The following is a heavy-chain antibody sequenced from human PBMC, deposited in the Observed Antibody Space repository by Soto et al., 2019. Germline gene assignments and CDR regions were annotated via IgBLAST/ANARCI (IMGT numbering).Heavy chain of an antibody. Sequence: QVHLDQSGADVKKPGSSVKVSCKAAGGTFSTYTLIWVRQAPGQGLEWMGRIIPMLTVTNSAQKFQGRVTLTADKSTSTALMELTSLTSDDTAVYYCSIGSWAAETFDVWGQGTMVTVSS. CDR3: SIGSWAAETFDV. V-gene: IGHV1-69*02. CDR2: IIPMLTVT. J-gene: IGHJ3*01. CDR1: GGTFSTYT. D-gene: IGHD6-13*01.